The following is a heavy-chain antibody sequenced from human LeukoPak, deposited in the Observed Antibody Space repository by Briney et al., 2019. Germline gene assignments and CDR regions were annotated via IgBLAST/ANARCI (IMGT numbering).Heavy chain of an antibody. Sequence: PGGSLRLSCAASGFTFSSYEMNWVRQAPGKGLEWVSYISSSGSTIYYADSVKGRFTISRDNAKNSLYLQMNSLRAEDTAVYYCARGRDGYNQNYYYYMDVWGKGTTVTISS. CDR2: ISSSGSTI. CDR1: GFTFSSYE. CDR3: ARGRDGYNQNYYYYMDV. D-gene: IGHD5-24*01. V-gene: IGHV3-48*03. J-gene: IGHJ6*03.